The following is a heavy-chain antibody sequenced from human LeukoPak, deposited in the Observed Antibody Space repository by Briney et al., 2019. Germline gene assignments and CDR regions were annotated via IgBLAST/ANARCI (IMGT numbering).Heavy chain of an antibody. Sequence: SETLSLTCAVYGGSFSGYYWSWIRQPPGKGLEWIGEINHGGSTNYNPSLKSRVTISVDTSKNQFSLKLSSVTAADTAVYYCARDIVVVTALWYFDLWGRGTLVTVSS. CDR1: GGSFSGYY. D-gene: IGHD2-21*02. CDR2: INHGGST. V-gene: IGHV4-34*01. CDR3: ARDIVVVTALWYFDL. J-gene: IGHJ2*01.